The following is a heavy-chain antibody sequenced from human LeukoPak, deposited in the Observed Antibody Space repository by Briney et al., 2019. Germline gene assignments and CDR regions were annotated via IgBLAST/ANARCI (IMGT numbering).Heavy chain of an antibody. J-gene: IGHJ4*02. CDR1: GFTFSDYY. V-gene: IGHV3-11*04. CDR3: ARVSVCSSASCYSVFDY. D-gene: IGHD2-2*01. Sequence: GGSLRLSCAASGFTFSDYYMSWIRQAPGKGLEWISYISSSGSTVLYADSVKGRFTTSRDNAKNTLYLQVNSLRAEDTAVYYCARVSVCSSASCYSVFDYWGQGTLVTVSS. CDR2: ISSSGSTV.